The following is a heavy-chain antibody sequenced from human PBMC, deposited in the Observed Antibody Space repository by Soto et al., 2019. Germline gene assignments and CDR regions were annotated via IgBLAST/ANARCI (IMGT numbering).Heavy chain of an antibody. Sequence: EVQLVESGGGLVQPGGSQRLSCAASGFTFSSYWMHWVRQAPGKGLVWVSRINRDGSSASYVDSVKGRFTVSRDNAKNTLYLQMNSLRAEVTAVYYSARIGQIAGLGHRGQGALVTVSS. CDR2: INRDGSSA. CDR1: GFTFSSYW. D-gene: IGHD3-22*01. V-gene: IGHV3-74*01. CDR3: ARIGQIAGLGH. J-gene: IGHJ4*02.